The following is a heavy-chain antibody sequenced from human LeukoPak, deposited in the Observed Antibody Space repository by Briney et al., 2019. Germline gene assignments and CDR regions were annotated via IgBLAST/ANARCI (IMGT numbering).Heavy chain of an antibody. CDR2: VHYSGST. J-gene: IGHJ6*03. Sequence: SETLSLTCTVSGGSISIYYWSWIRQPPGKGLEWIGYVHYSGSTNYNPSLKSRATISVDMSNNQFSLRLNSVTAADTAVYYCARLGFATLQGDSYYYHYMEVWGKGTTVIVSS. V-gene: IGHV4-59*01. CDR3: ARLGFATLQGDSYYYHYMEV. D-gene: IGHD1-1*01. CDR1: GGSISIYY.